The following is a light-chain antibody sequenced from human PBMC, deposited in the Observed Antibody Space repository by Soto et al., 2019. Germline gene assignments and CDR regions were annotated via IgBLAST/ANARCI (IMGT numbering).Light chain of an antibody. V-gene: IGKV3-15*01. Sequence: EIVMTQSPVTLSVSPGERVTLSCRASQSVSNNLAWYQQKSGQAPRLLTYGASTRVTGIPARFSGSGSGTEFTLTISSLQSEDFAIYYCQQYNNWPPVTFGQGTRLDIK. CDR3: QQYNNWPPVT. CDR2: GAS. J-gene: IGKJ5*01. CDR1: QSVSNN.